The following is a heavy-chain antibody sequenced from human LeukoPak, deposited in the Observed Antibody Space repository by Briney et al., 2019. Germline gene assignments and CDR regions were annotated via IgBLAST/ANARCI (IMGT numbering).Heavy chain of an antibody. CDR3: ARDCSSTSCYVVGSFHY. CDR2: ISAYNGNT. CDR1: GYTFTSYG. V-gene: IGHV1-18*01. D-gene: IGHD2-2*01. Sequence: ASVKVSCKASGYTFTSYGISWVRQAPGQGLEWMGWISAYNGNTNYAQKLQGRVTMTTDTSTSTAYMELRSLRSDDTAVYYCARDCSSTSCYVVGSFHYWGQGTLVTVSS. J-gene: IGHJ4*02.